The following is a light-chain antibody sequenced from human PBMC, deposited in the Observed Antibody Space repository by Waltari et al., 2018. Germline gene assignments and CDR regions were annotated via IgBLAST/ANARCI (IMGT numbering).Light chain of an antibody. Sequence: DIQMTQSPSTLSASVGDRVPITCRATQSVTRYSAWYQQKPGKAPKVLIWDVSSLERGVPSRFSGSGSGTEFTLTISSLQPDDFATYYCQQYDRYSAWTFGQGTKVEIK. CDR3: QQYDRYSAWT. V-gene: IGKV1-5*01. J-gene: IGKJ1*01. CDR2: DVS. CDR1: QSVTRY.